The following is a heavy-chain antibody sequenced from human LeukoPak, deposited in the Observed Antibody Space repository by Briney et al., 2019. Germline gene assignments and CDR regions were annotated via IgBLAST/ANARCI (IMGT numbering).Heavy chain of an antibody. CDR2: IYYSGST. D-gene: IGHD3-3*01. CDR3: ARLPSDLGYFDY. V-gene: IGHV4-59*08. Sequence: SETLSLTCTVSGGSISSYYWSWIRQAPGKGLEWIGYIYYSGSTKYNPSLKSRVIISVDTSKKQFSLKLSSVTAADTAVYYCARLPSDLGYFDYWGQGTLVTVSS. CDR1: GGSISSYY. J-gene: IGHJ4*02.